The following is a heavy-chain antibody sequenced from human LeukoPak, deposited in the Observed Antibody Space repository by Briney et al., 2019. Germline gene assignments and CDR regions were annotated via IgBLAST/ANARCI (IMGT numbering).Heavy chain of an antibody. CDR3: ARGNGGSCYWFDP. V-gene: IGHV4-34*01. J-gene: IGHJ5*02. Sequence: KPSETLSLTCAVYGGSFSGYYWSWIRQPPGKGLEWIGEINHSGSTNYNPSLKSRVTISVDTSKNQFSLKLSSVTAADTAVYYCARGNGGSCYWFDPWGQGTLVTVSS. D-gene: IGHD2-15*01. CDR1: GGSFSGYY. CDR2: INHSGST.